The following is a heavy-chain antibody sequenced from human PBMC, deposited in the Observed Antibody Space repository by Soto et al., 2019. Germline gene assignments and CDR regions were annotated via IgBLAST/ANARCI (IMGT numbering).Heavy chain of an antibody. Sequence: PGGSLRLSCAASGFTFSSYGMHWVRQAPGKGLEWVAVIWYDGSNKYYADSVKGRFTISRDNSKNTLYLQMNSLRAEDTAVYYCARDYHSSSTSPNWFDPWGQGTLVTVSS. CDR1: GFTFSSYG. V-gene: IGHV3-33*01. D-gene: IGHD2-2*01. J-gene: IGHJ5*02. CDR2: IWYDGSNK. CDR3: ARDYHSSSTSPNWFDP.